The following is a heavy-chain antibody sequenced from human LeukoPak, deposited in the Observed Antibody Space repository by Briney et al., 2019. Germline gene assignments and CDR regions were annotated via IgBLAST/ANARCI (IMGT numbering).Heavy chain of an antibody. Sequence: GGSLRLSCAASGFTFSDYYMSWIRQAPGKGLEWISYISVSGSYTNYADSVKGRFTISSDTSKNTVYLRLNGLRVEDTAVYYCARWYGDYPSFYLDSWGQGTLVTVSA. CDR1: GFTFSDYY. CDR2: ISVSGSYT. J-gene: IGHJ4*02. V-gene: IGHV3-11*06. CDR3: ARWYGDYPSFYLDS. D-gene: IGHD4-17*01.